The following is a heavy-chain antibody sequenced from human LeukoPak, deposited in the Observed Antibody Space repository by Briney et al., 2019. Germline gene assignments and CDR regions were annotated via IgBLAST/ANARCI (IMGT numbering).Heavy chain of an antibody. CDR1: GFTFSSYS. CDR3: ARGGISYYYGSGSYEGYYFDY. CDR2: ISSSSSYI. J-gene: IGHJ4*02. V-gene: IGHV3-21*01. D-gene: IGHD3-10*01. Sequence: KPGGSLRLSCAASGFTFSSYSMNWVRQAPGKGLEWVSSISSSSSYIYYADSVKGRFTISRDNAKNSLYLQMNSLRAEDTAVYYCARGGISYYYGSGSYEGYYFDYWGQGTLVTVSS.